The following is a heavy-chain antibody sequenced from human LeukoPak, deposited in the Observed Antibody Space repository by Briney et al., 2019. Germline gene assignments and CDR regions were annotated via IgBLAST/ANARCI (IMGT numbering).Heavy chain of an antibody. J-gene: IGHJ6*03. V-gene: IGHV1-2*02. D-gene: IGHD5-12*01. Sequence: ASVKVSCKASGYTFTGYYMHWVRQAPGQGLEWMGWINPNSGDTNYAQKFQGRVTMTRDTSISTAYMELSRLRSDDTAVYYCARGGGYSGYDYYYYMDVWGKGTTVTVSS. CDR1: GYTFTGYY. CDR2: INPNSGDT. CDR3: ARGGGYSGYDYYYYMDV.